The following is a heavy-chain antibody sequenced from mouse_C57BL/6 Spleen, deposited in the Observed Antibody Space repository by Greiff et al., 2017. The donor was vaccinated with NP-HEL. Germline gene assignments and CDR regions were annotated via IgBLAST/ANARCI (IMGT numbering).Heavy chain of an antibody. V-gene: IGHV1-82*01. CDR2: IYPGDGGT. CDR1: GYAFSSSW. J-gene: IGHJ2*01. D-gene: IGHD1-1*01. Sequence: QVQLQQSGPELVKPGASVKISCKASGYAFSSSWMNWVKQRPGKGLEWIGRIYPGDGGTNYNGKFQGKATLTADKSSSTAYMQLSSLTSEDSAVYCWARTYCGSHFDDWGQGTTLTVSS. CDR3: ARTYCGSHFDD.